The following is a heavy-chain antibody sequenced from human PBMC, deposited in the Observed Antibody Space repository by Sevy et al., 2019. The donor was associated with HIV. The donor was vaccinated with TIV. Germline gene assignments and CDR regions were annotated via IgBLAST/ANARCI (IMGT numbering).Heavy chain of an antibody. Sequence: GGSLTLSCAASGFTFSDYYMSWIRQAPGKGLEWISYISGSSSAIVYADPVKGRFAISRNNAKNSLYLHMDNLRAEDTAVYFCVGRPYSSAYSWSYHFDYWGQGTLVTVSS. CDR1: GFTFSDYY. CDR2: ISGSSSAI. CDR3: VGRPYSSAYSWSYHFDY. D-gene: IGHD3-16*01. J-gene: IGHJ4*02. V-gene: IGHV3-11*01.